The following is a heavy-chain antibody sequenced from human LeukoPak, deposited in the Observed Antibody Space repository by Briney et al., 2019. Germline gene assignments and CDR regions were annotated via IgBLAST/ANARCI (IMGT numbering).Heavy chain of an antibody. CDR2: INYSGST. Sequence: SQTLSLTCTVSGGSIASAGYYWSWIRRHPGKGLEWIGFINYSGSTYYNPSLKSRVTISGDTSKNQFSLKLNSVTAADTAVYYCARGNSDGKREDYWGPGTLLTVSS. D-gene: IGHD2-15*01. CDR3: ARGNSDGKREDY. CDR1: GGSIASAGYY. J-gene: IGHJ4*02. V-gene: IGHV4-31*03.